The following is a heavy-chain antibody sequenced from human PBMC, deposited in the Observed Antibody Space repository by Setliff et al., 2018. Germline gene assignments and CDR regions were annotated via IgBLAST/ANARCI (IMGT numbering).Heavy chain of an antibody. D-gene: IGHD2-2*02. V-gene: IGHV1-69*13. CDR2: IIPIFGTA. CDR3: ARDSRGLVPAAIEGSYYYYGMDV. J-gene: IGHJ6*02. Sequence: SSFKVSCKASGGTFSSYAISGVRQAPGQGLEWMGGIIPIFGTANYAQKFQGRVTITADESTSTAYMELSSLRSEDTAVYYCARDSRGLVPAAIEGSYYYYGMDVWGQGTTVTAP. CDR1: GGTFSSYA.